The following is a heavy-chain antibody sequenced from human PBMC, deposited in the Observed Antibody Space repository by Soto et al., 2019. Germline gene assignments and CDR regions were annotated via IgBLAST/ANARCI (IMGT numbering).Heavy chain of an antibody. Sequence: GGSLRLSCAASGFTFSSYGMHWVRQAPGKGLEWVAVISYDGSNKYYADSVKGRFTISRDNSKNTLYLQMNSLRAEDTAVYYCAKDRLQAWRPIFDYWGQGTLVTVSS. CDR1: GFTFSSYG. V-gene: IGHV3-30*18. CDR3: AKDRLQAWRPIFDY. CDR2: ISYDGSNK. J-gene: IGHJ4*02. D-gene: IGHD2-15*01.